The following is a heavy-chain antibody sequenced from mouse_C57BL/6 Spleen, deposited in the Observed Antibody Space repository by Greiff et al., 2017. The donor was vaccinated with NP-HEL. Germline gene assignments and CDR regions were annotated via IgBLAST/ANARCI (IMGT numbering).Heavy chain of an antibody. J-gene: IGHJ2*01. V-gene: IGHV5-17*01. CDR1: GFTFSDYG. CDR3: AQGTDGYRGY. D-gene: IGHD2-3*01. Sequence: EVQVVESGGGLVKPGGSLKLSCAASGFTFSDYGMHWVRQAPEKGLEWVAYISSGSSTIYYADTVKGRFTISRDKAKNTLFLQMTSLRSEDTAMYSCAQGTDGYRGYWGQGTTLTVSS. CDR2: ISSGSSTI.